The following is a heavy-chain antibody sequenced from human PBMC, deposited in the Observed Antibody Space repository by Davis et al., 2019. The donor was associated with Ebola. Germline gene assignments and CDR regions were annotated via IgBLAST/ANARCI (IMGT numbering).Heavy chain of an antibody. CDR2: IRSKAYGGTT. J-gene: IGHJ4*02. CDR3: ARESGGGIDY. CDR1: GFTFGDYA. V-gene: IGHV3-49*04. Sequence: GGSLRLSCTAFGFTFGDYAMSWVRQAPGKGLEWVGFIRSKAYGGTTEYAASVKGRFTISRDDSGNIAYLQMNSLKIEDTAVYYCARESGGGIDYWGQGTLVTVSS. D-gene: IGHD1-26*01.